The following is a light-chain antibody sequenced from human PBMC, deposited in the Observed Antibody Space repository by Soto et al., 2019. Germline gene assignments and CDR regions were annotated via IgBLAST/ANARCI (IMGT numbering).Light chain of an antibody. J-gene: IGLJ3*02. Sequence: QSVLTQPPSASGTPGQRVTISCSGTTSNIGSNTVSWYHHLPGTAPKLLIYSNDQRPSGVPDRFSGSKSGTSASLAISGLEYEDEADYYCAIWDLTLSAWVFGGGTTLTVL. CDR1: TSNIGSNT. V-gene: IGLV1-44*01. CDR3: AIWDLTLSAWV. CDR2: SND.